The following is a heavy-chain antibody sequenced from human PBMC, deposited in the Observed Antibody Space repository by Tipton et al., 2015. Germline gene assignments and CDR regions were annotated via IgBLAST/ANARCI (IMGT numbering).Heavy chain of an antibody. CDR3: AKGYVA. Sequence: QLVQSGGGLIQPGGSLRLSCAASGFTFSSYGMSWVRQSPGKGLEWVSVISGTGDTAYYGDSVKGRFTISRDNYKSTLYLQMNSLRVEDTAVYYCAKGYVAWGQGTLVIVSA. J-gene: IGHJ1*01. V-gene: IGHV3-23*02. CDR1: GFTFSSYG. CDR2: ISGTGDTA. D-gene: IGHD6-13*01.